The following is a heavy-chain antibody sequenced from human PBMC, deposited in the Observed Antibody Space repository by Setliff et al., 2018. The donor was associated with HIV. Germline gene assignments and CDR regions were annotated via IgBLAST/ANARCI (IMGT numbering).Heavy chain of an antibody. V-gene: IGHV1-18*01. Sequence: AASVKVSCKASGYSFSTNGISWVRQAPGQGLEWMGWISAYNGNTNDAQKFQGRVTMTTDTSTSTASMELRSLTSDDTAVYYCARDPPVVVRHLFDLWGQGTLVTVSS. D-gene: IGHD2-15*01. CDR3: ARDPPVVVRHLFDL. J-gene: IGHJ4*02. CDR1: GYSFSTNG. CDR2: ISAYNGNT.